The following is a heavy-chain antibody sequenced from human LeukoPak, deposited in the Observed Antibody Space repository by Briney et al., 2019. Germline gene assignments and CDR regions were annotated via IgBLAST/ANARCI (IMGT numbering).Heavy chain of an antibody. CDR3: ARENSGSYREFDY. CDR2: IYPSGST. D-gene: IGHD1-26*01. J-gene: IGHJ4*02. CDR1: GGSISSYY. Sequence: SETLSLTRTVSGGSISSYYWTWIRQPAGKGLEWIGRIYPSGSTNYNPSLKSRVTMSVDTSKNQFSLKLSSVTAADTAVYYCARENSGSYREFDYWGQGTLVTVSS. V-gene: IGHV4-4*07.